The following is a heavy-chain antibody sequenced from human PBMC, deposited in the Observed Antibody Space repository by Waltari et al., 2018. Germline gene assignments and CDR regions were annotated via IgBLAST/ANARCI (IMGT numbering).Heavy chain of an antibody. CDR1: GGTFSSYA. CDR3: ARDRGLRGSIFGDAGWGMDV. Sequence: QVQLVQSGAEVKKPGSSVEVSCKASGGTFSSYAISWVRQAPGQGLEWMGGIIPIFGTANYAQKFQGRVTITTDESTSTAYMELSSLRSEDTAVYYCARDRGLRGSIFGDAGWGMDVWGQGTTVTVSS. J-gene: IGHJ6*02. D-gene: IGHD3-16*01. CDR2: IIPIFGTA. V-gene: IGHV1-69*05.